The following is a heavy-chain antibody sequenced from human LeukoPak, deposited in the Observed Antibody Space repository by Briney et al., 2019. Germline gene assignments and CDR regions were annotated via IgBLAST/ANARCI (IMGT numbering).Heavy chain of an antibody. CDR2: VYYSGSA. V-gene: IGHV4-59*08. CDR1: GGSISSYY. CDR3: ARQRDYYYYGMDV. J-gene: IGHJ6*02. Sequence: TSETLSLTCSVSGGSISSYYWNWIRQPPGKGLEWIGYVYYSGSASYNPSLKSRVTMSVDTSKNQFSLNLSSVTAADTAVYYCARQRDYYYYGMDVWGRGTTVTVSS.